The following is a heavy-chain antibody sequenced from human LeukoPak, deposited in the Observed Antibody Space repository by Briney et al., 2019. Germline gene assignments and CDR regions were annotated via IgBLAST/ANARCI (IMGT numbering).Heavy chain of an antibody. J-gene: IGHJ4*02. CDR2: IYHSGST. CDR1: GGSISSGGYS. D-gene: IGHD7-27*01. Sequence: SETLSLTCAVSGGSISSGGYSWSWLRQPPGKGLEWIGYIYHSGSTYYNPSLKSRVTISVDRSKNQFSLKLSSVTAADTAVYYCARGVVLGTRPQGYFDYWGQGTLVTVSS. V-gene: IGHV4-30-2*01. CDR3: ARGVVLGTRPQGYFDY.